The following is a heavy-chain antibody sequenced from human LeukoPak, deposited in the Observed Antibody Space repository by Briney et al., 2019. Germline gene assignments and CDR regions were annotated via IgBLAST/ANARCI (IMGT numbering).Heavy chain of an antibody. V-gene: IGHV4-39*01. CDR3: ARLYQQSKWKYYYYYMDI. D-gene: IGHD1-1*01. CDR2: IYYSGST. Sequence: PSETLSLTCTVSGGSISSSSYYWGWIRQPPGKGLEWIGSIYYSGSTYYNPSLKSRVTISVDTSKNQFSLKLSSVTAADTAVYYCARLYQQSKWKYYYYYMDIWGKVTAVTVSS. J-gene: IGHJ6*03. CDR1: GGSISSSSYY.